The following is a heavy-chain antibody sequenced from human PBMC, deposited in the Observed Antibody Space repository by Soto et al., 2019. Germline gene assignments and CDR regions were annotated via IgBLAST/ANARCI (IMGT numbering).Heavy chain of an antibody. CDR3: ERDSHFGYGMDV. J-gene: IGHJ6*02. V-gene: IGHV3-48*02. CDR1: GFTSSNYY. Sequence: EVQLVESGGGLVQPGGSLRLSCAASGFTSSNYYMNWVRQAPGKGLEWVSYISSASHTIYYADSVKGRFTISRDNAKNSLYLQMNSLRDEDTAMYYCERDSHFGYGMDVWGQGTTVTVSS. D-gene: IGHD3-10*01. CDR2: ISSASHTI.